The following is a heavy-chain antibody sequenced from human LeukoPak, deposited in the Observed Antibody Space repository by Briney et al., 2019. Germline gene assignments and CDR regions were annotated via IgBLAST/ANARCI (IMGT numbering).Heavy chain of an antibody. J-gene: IGHJ3*02. V-gene: IGHV3-21*04. Sequence: PGGSLRLSCAASGFTFSSYSMNWVRQAPGKGLEWVSSISSSSSYIYYADSVKGRFTISRDNAKNSLYLQMNSLRAEDTAVYYCARDYDSSGYWGASDIWGQGTMVTVSS. D-gene: IGHD3-22*01. CDR1: GFTFSSYS. CDR2: ISSSSSYI. CDR3: ARDYDSSGYWGASDI.